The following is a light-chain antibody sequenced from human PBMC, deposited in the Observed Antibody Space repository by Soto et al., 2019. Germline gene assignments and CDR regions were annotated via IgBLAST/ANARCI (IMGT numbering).Light chain of an antibody. J-gene: IGKJ1*01. V-gene: IGKV2-28*01. CDR2: LGS. Sequence: DIVMTQSPLSLVVTAGEPASISCWSSQSLLFNNEYNYLDWYLQKPGQSPQLLMYLGSNRAPGVPARLSGTGSGIDFTLQISSVEAEDVGFYYCMQGLQAPWTFGQGTKVEIK. CDR1: QSLLFNNEYNY. CDR3: MQGLQAPWT.